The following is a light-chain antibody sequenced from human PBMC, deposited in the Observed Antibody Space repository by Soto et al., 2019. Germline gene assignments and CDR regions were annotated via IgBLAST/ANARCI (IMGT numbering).Light chain of an antibody. J-gene: IGKJ1*01. V-gene: IGKV3-15*01. CDR1: ESVSSN. Sequence: EIVMTQSPVTLSVSPGERVTLSCRASESVSSNLAWYQQKPGQAPSLLIYGAFTRATGIPARFGGSGSGTEFTFSISSLQSEDFAVYYCQQYNNWPRTFGQGTKVDIK. CDR2: GAF. CDR3: QQYNNWPRT.